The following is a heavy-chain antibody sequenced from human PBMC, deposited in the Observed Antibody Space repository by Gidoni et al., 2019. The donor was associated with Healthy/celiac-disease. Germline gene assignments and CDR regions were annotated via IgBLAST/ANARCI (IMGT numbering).Heavy chain of an antibody. CDR1: GYSFTSYW. V-gene: IGHV5-51*01. Sequence: EVQLVQSGAEVKKPGESLQISCMGSGYSFTSYWIGWVRQMPGKGLEWMGIIYPGDSDTRYSPSFQGQVTISADKSISTAYLQWSSLKASDTAMYYCARWSAGSGILGLYGMDVWGQGTTVTVSS. CDR2: IYPGDSDT. CDR3: ARWSAGSGILGLYGMDV. J-gene: IGHJ6*02. D-gene: IGHD3-10*01.